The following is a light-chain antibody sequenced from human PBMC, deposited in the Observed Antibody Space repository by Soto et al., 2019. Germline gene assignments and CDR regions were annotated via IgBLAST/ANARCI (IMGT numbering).Light chain of an antibody. CDR3: QSYDNSLIGLI. J-gene: IGLJ2*01. V-gene: IGLV3-21*02. CDR1: NIDTKS. Sequence: SYELTQPPSVSVAPGQTAKITCAGDNIDTKSMHWYQQRPGQAPVLVVHDDTDRAAGIPERFSGSKSGSSTSLAITGLQSEDEADYYCQSYDNSLIGLIFGLGTKLTVL. CDR2: DDT.